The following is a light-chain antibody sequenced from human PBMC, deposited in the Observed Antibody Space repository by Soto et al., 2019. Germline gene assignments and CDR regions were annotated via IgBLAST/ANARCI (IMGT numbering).Light chain of an antibody. CDR3: SSYTASGV. J-gene: IGLJ3*02. CDR1: SSDVGGHNY. Sequence: QSVLTQPASVSGSPGQSITISRTGTSSDVGGHNYVSWYQQHPGKAPKLMIYEVSNRPSGVSNRFSGSKSGNTASLTISGLQAEDEADYYCSSYTASGVFGGGTKLTVL. CDR2: EVS. V-gene: IGLV2-14*01.